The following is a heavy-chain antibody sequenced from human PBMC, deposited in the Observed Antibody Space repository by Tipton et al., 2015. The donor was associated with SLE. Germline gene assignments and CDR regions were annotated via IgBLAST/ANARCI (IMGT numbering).Heavy chain of an antibody. Sequence: PLRLSCAASGFTFSSYAMSWVRQAPGNRLEWVSAISGSGGSTYYADSVKGRFTISRDNSKNTLYLQMNSLRAEDTAVYYCAKVEAVLAGYGFDYWGQGTLVTVSS. CDR3: AKVEAVLAGYGFDY. CDR2: ISGSGGST. D-gene: IGHD5-12*01. CDR1: GFTFSSYA. V-gene: IGHV3-23*01. J-gene: IGHJ4*02.